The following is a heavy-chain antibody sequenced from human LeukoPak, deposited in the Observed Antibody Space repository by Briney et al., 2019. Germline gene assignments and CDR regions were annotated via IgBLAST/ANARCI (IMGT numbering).Heavy chain of an antibody. Sequence: GGSLKLSCAASGFTFSNAWMSWVRQAPGKGLEWVGRIKSKTDGGTTDYAAPVKGRFTISRDDSKNTLYLQMNSLKTEDTAVYYCTTDGGSIAAADDEVGAFDIWGQGTMVTVSS. CDR1: GFTFSNAW. CDR3: TTDGGSIAAADDEVGAFDI. CDR2: IKSKTDGGTT. D-gene: IGHD6-13*01. J-gene: IGHJ3*02. V-gene: IGHV3-15*01.